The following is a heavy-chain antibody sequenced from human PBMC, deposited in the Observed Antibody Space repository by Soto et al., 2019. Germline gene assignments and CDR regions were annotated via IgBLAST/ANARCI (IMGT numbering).Heavy chain of an antibody. D-gene: IGHD3-9*01. CDR3: AKRSGFLTGLYYFDY. CDR1: GFTFSRFW. CDR2: INDDGTIT. Sequence: GGSLRLSCAASGFTFSRFWMHWVRQAPGEGLVWVSHINDDGTITTYADSVKGRFTISRDNAENTVYLEMNSLRAEDTAVYYCAKRSGFLTGLYYFDYWGQGTLVTVSS. V-gene: IGHV3-74*03. J-gene: IGHJ4*02.